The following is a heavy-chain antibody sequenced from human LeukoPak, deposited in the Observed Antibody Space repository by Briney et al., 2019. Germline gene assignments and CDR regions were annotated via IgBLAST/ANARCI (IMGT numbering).Heavy chain of an antibody. CDR1: GGSFSGYY. CDR3: ARDPGYYDGSGYAFDI. D-gene: IGHD3-22*01. Sequence: ETLSLTCAVYGGSFSGYYWSWIRQPPGKGLEWVANIKQDGSEKYYVDSVKGRFTISRDNAKNSLYLQMNSLRAEDTAVYYCARDPGYYDGSGYAFDIWGQGTMVTVSS. V-gene: IGHV3-7*01. J-gene: IGHJ3*02. CDR2: IKQDGSEK.